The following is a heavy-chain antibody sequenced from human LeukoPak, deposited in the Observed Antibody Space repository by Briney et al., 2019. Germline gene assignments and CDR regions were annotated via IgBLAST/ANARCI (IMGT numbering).Heavy chain of an antibody. V-gene: IGHV3-7*01. CDR1: GFTFSSSW. CDR2: INPEGSQT. CDR3: AAWTDRGYNF. Sequence: GRPLRLSCAASGFTFSSSWMNWVRQAPGKGLQWVGNINPEGSQTRFVDSVMGRFTMSKDNAKNALYLQMNNLRVEDTAVFYCAAWTDRGYNFWGQGTVVTVSS. D-gene: IGHD5-24*01. J-gene: IGHJ4*02.